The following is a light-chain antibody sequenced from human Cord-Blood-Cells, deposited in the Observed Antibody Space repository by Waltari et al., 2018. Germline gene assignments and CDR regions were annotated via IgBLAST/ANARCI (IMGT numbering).Light chain of an antibody. V-gene: IGKV3-11*01. CDR2: DTS. CDR1: QSVSSY. CDR3: QQRSNWPLT. Sequence: EIVLTQSPATLSLSPGERATLSCRASQSVSSYLAWYQQKPGQAPRLLIYDTSNGATGIPDRFSGSGSGTDFTLTISSLEPEDFAVYYCQQRSNWPLTFGGGTKVEIK. J-gene: IGKJ4*01.